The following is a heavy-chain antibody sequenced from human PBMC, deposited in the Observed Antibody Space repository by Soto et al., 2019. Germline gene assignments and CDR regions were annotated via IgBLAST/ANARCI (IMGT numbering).Heavy chain of an antibody. V-gene: IGHV3-23*01. CDR3: AQVRRGGDCFGY. D-gene: IGHD4-17*01. J-gene: IGHJ4*02. Sequence: EVQLLESGGGLVQPGGSLRLSCAASGFTFSSYAMSWVRQAPGKGLEWVSAISGSGGSTYYADSVKGRFTISRDNSKNTLYLQMNSLRAEDTAVYYCAQVRRGGDCFGYWSQGTLVTVSS. CDR1: GFTFSSYA. CDR2: ISGSGGST.